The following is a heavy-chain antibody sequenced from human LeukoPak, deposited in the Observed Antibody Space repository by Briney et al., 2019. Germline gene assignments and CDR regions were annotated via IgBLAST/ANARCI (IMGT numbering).Heavy chain of an antibody. CDR1: GFTFSSYG. J-gene: IGHJ6*02. V-gene: IGHV3-30*18. CDR2: ISYDGSNK. CDR3: AKGPRYCSSTSCHIYYYYGMDV. D-gene: IGHD2-2*01. Sequence: PGRSLRLSCAASGFTFSSYGMHWVRQAPGKGLEWVAVISYDGSNKYYADSVKGRFTISRDNSKNTLYLQMNSLRAEDTAVYYCAKGPRYCSSTSCHIYYYYGMDVWGQGTTVTVSS.